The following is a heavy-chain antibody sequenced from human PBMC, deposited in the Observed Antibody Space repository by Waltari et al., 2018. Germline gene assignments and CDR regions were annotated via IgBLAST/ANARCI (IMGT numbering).Heavy chain of an antibody. CDR1: DHTFINFG. CDR2: MNPNSGNT. CDR3: ARSDY. V-gene: IGHV1-8*02. Sequence: QVQLVQSGAEMREPGASVKVSCQAPDHTFINFGLNWVRQATGQGLEWMGWMNPNSGNTGYAQKFQGRVTMTRNTSISTAYMELSSLRSEDTAVYYCARSDYWGQGTLVTVSS. J-gene: IGHJ4*02.